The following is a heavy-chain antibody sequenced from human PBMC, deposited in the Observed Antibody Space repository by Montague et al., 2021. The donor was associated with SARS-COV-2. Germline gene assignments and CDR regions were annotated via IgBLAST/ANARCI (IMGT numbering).Heavy chain of an antibody. CDR1: GDSISSGYFY. V-gene: IGHV4-39*01. Sequence: SETLSLTCTVSGDSISSGYFYWGWIRQPPGKGLGWVGIIYYSGITYYNSSLNRRATTSVDTSRNLSSLKLSSVTAADTAIYYCARHLAISGPAAVSDYWGQGTLVTVSA. CDR3: ARHLAISGPAAVSDY. CDR2: IYYSGIT. D-gene: IGHD2-2*01. J-gene: IGHJ4*02.